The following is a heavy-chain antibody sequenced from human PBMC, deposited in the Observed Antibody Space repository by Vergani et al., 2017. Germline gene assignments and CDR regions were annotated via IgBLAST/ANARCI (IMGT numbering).Heavy chain of an antibody. Sequence: QVQLVESGGGVVQPGRSLRLSCAASGFTFSDYYMSWIRQAPGKGLEWVSYISSSGSTIYYADSVKGRFTISRDNAKNSLYLQMNSLRAEDTAVYYCASPGYSSGWYFVFDYWGQGTLVTVSS. J-gene: IGHJ4*02. V-gene: IGHV3-11*01. CDR1: GFTFSDYY. CDR2: ISSSGSTI. D-gene: IGHD6-19*01. CDR3: ASPGYSSGWYFVFDY.